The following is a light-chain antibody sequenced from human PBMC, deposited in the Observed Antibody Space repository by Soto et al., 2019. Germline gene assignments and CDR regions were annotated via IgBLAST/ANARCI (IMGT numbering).Light chain of an antibody. CDR2: DVN. CDR1: SSDVGGYKH. V-gene: IGLV2-14*03. CDR3: SSYASGSTPLL. Sequence: QSVLTQPASVSGSPGQSITISCTGTSSDVGGYKHVSWYQQYSGKAPKLMIYDVNNRPSGVSNRFSGSKSGITASLTISGLQAEDEAYYYCSSYASGSTPLLFGGGTKLTVL. J-gene: IGLJ2*01.